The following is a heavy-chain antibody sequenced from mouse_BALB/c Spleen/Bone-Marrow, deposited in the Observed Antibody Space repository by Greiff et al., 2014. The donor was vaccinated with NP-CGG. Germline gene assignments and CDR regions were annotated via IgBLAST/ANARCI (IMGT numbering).Heavy chain of an antibody. V-gene: IGHV3-2*02. J-gene: IGHJ3*01. CDR1: GYSITNDDA. CDR2: ISYSGST. CDR3: ARNRYDGAWFAY. Sequence: EVQLQQSGPGLVKPSQSLSLTCTVTGYSITNDDAWNWIRQFPGKKLEWMGYISYSGSTSYNPSLKSRISITRDTSKNQFFLQLNSVTTEDTATYYCARNRYDGAWFAYWGQGTRVTVSA. D-gene: IGHD2-14*01.